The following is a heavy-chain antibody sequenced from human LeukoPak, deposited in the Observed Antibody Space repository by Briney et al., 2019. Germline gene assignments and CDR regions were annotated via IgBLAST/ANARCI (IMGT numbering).Heavy chain of an antibody. CDR3: ARADSYCLGSGPIENDY. Sequence: ASVTVSCKASGYTFTSYDINWVRQATGQGLEWMGWMNTNSGNTGYAQKFQGRVTMTRNTSISTAYMELSSLRSADTAVYYCARADSYCLGSGPIENDYWGQGTLVPVSS. CDR1: GYTFTSYD. CDR2: MNTNSGNT. J-gene: IGHJ4*02. D-gene: IGHD5-18*01. V-gene: IGHV1-8*01.